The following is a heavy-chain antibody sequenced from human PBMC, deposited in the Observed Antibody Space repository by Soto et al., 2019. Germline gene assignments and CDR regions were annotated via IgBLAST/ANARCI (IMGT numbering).Heavy chain of an antibody. J-gene: IGHJ4*02. CDR1: GFTFTTYV. D-gene: IGHD3-22*01. CDR3: AKARHQYYYESSGYGVFDY. V-gene: IGHV3-23*01. Sequence: GGSLRLSCAASGFTFTTYVMSWVRQAPGKGLEWVSSITGRGATFYADSVKGRFTISRDNSRNTMYLQMNSLRADDMAVYYCAKARHQYYYESSGYGVFDYWGQGTLVTVSS. CDR2: ITGRGAT.